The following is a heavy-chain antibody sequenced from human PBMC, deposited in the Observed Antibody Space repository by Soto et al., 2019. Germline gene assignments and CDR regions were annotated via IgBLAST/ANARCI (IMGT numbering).Heavy chain of an antibody. V-gene: IGHV4-59*01. J-gene: IGHJ3*02. CDR1: GGSISPYY. Sequence: QVQLQESGPGLVKPSETLSLTCTVSGGSISPYYWNWIRQPPGKGLEWIGYIYYTESTNYSPSLKSRVTMSVDPSKNQVSLKLKSGTAADTAVYYCARDRGSNWGLNDAFDIWGQGTVVTVSA. D-gene: IGHD7-27*01. CDR3: ARDRGSNWGLNDAFDI. CDR2: IYYTEST.